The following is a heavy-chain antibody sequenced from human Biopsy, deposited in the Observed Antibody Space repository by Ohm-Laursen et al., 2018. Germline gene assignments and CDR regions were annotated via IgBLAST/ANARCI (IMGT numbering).Heavy chain of an antibody. V-gene: IGHV3-30*18. D-gene: IGHD5-18*01. J-gene: IGHJ6*02. Sequence: SLRLSCTASGFTFNNYGMQWVRQAPGKGLEWVALIFYDGSNTYYADSVKGRFTISRDNSRDTLYLQMSSLRAEDTAVYYCAKDRYNYTPIGGFSMDVWGQGTTVTVSS. CDR1: GFTFNNYG. CDR3: AKDRYNYTPIGGFSMDV. CDR2: IFYDGSNT.